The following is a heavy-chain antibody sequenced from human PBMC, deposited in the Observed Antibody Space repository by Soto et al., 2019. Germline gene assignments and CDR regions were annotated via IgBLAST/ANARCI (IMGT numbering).Heavy chain of an antibody. CDR1: GGNFSSYA. V-gene: IGHV1-69*01. CDR3: AREPDAMDGYTKIVDY. J-gene: IGHJ4*02. Sequence: QVQLVQSGAEVKKPWSSVKVSCKASGGNFSSYAISWVRQAPGQGLEWMGGIIPIFGTANYAQKFQGRVTITADESTSTAYMELSSLRSEDTAVYYRAREPDAMDGYTKIVDYWGQGTLVTVSS. D-gene: IGHD5-12*01. CDR2: IIPIFGTA.